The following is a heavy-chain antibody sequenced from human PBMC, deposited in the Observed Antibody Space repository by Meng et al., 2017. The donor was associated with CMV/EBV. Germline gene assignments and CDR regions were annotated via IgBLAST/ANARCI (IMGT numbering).Heavy chain of an antibody. Sequence: LGDAGGSLGQPGAALRLSGAASALTVSSNYMSWVPQAPGKGLEWVPVLYSGGSTYYADSVKGRFTISRDTSKNTLYLQMNSRRAEDTAVYYCASGNIVGDYWGQGTLVTVSS. CDR1: ALTVSSNY. CDR2: LYSGGST. J-gene: IGHJ4*02. V-gene: IGHV3-66*01. D-gene: IGHD2-21*01. CDR3: ASGNIVGDY.